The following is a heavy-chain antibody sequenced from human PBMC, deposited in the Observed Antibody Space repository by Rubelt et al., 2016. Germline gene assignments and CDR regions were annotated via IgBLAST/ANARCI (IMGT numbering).Heavy chain of an antibody. Sequence: QVQLQESGPGLVKPSETLSLTCSVSSGSFRSYYWTWIRLPPGKRMEWIGYIYHTGSTNYNHSLTSRVTMSADTSKNEFSLRLRSVTAADTAVYYCARAYSNTYYQYMDVWGKGTTVTISS. J-gene: IGHJ6*03. CDR1: SGSFRSYY. CDR3: ARAYSNTYYQYMDV. V-gene: IGHV4-59*01. D-gene: IGHD4-11*01. CDR2: IYHTGST.